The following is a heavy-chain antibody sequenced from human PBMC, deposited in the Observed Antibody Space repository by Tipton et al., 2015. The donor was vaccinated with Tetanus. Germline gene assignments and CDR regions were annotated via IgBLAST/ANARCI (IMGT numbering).Heavy chain of an antibody. CDR1: GASISSGGYF. CDR2: IYYSGST. V-gene: IGHV4-31*03. D-gene: IGHD6-13*01. CDR3: AREPAATGTSLFDY. Sequence: LSLTCSVSGASISSGGYFWNWIRHRPGKGLEWIGYIYYSGSTFYNPSLKSRVTISVDTSKNQFSLRLGSVTAADTAMYYCAREPAATGTSLFDYWGQGALVTVSS. J-gene: IGHJ4*02.